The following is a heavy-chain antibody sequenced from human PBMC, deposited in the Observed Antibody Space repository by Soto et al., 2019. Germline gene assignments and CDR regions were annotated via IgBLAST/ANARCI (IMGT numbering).Heavy chain of an antibody. CDR3: ARGSQIRPKRMDV. Sequence: QVQLVQSGAAVQKPGASVKVSCKASGYTFTSYDINWVRQATGQGLEWMGWMNPNSGHTGYAQKFQGRVTMTRNTSISTGYTELSSLSAEDTAVYYCARGSQIRPKRMDVWGQGTTVTVSS. CDR1: GYTFTSYD. J-gene: IGHJ6*02. V-gene: IGHV1-8*01. CDR2: MNPNSGHT.